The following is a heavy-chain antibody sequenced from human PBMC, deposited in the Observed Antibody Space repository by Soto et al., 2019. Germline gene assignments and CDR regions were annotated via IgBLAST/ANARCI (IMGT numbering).Heavy chain of an antibody. CDR3: AREDQATVTFDY. D-gene: IGHD4-17*01. Sequence: SETLSLTCTVSGGSISSGGYYWSWIRQHPGKGLEWIGYIYYSGSTYYNPSLKSRVTISVDTSKNQFSLKLSSVTAADTAVYYCAREDQATVTFDYWGQGTLVTVSS. V-gene: IGHV4-31*03. CDR1: GGSISSGGYY. CDR2: IYYSGST. J-gene: IGHJ4*02.